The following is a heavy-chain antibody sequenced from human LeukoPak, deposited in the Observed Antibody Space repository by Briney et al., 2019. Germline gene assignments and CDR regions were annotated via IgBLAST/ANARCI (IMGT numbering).Heavy chain of an antibody. CDR3: AKVYGGNSHGAFDI. Sequence: GVSLRLFCAASVFTFDDYSMHWVRHGPGKGVEWVSGIRWNSDSRGYADSVKGRFTISRDNAKNSLYLQMDSLRPEDTALYYCAKVYGGNSHGAFDIWGQGTMVIVSS. V-gene: IGHV3-9*01. J-gene: IGHJ3*02. CDR2: IRWNSDSR. CDR1: VFTFDDYS. D-gene: IGHD4-23*01.